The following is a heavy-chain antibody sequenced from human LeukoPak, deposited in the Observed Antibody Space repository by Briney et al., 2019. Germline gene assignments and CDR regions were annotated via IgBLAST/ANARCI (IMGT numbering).Heavy chain of an antibody. CDR1: GFTFGDFA. V-gene: IGHV3-49*03. Sequence: GGSLRLSCTASGFTFGDFAMSWFRQAAGKGLEWVGFIRSKAYGGTTEYAASVKGTFTISRDDSKSIAYLQMNSLKTEDTALYFCTRVPHSGRYLYYFDYWGQGTLVTVSS. J-gene: IGHJ4*02. CDR3: TRVPHSGRYLYYFDY. CDR2: IRSKAYGGTT. D-gene: IGHD1-26*01.